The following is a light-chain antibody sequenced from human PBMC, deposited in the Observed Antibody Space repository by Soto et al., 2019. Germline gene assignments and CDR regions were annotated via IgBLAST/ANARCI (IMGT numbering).Light chain of an antibody. CDR3: QSYDSGLSGYVV. CDR2: GNS. Sequence: QSVLTQPPSVSGAPGQRVTISCTGSSSNIGAGYDVHWYQQLPGTAPKLLIYGNSNRPSGVPDRFSGSKSGTSASLAITGSQAEDEADYYCQSYDSGLSGYVVFGAGTKLTVL. CDR1: SSNIGAGYD. V-gene: IGLV1-40*01. J-gene: IGLJ2*01.